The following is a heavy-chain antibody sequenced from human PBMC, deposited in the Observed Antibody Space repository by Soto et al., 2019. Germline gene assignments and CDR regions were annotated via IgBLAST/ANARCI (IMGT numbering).Heavy chain of an antibody. CDR1: GYTFTSYG. D-gene: IGHD3-10*01. CDR3: ARGRYGDY. J-gene: IGHJ4*02. CDR2: ISAHNGXX. Sequence: QVHLVQSGAEVKKPGASVKVSCKASGYTFTSYGITWVRQAPGQGLEWMGWISAHNGXXXYAQKLQGRVIVTRDTXXXXXXXXXXXXXXXXXXXYYCARGRYGDYWGQGALVTVSS. V-gene: IGHV1-18*01.